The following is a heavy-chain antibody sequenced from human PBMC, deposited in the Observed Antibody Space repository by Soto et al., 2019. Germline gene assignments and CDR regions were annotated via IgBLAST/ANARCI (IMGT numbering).Heavy chain of an antibody. CDR1: GYTLTELS. V-gene: IGHV1-24*01. CDR3: ATARIIPFTMTNNWFDP. D-gene: IGHD3-22*01. CDR2: FDPEDGEK. Sequence: ASVKVSCKVSGYTLTELSMHWVRQAPGKGLEWMGGFDPEDGEKIYAQKFQGRVTMTEDTSTDTAYMELSSLRSEDTAVYYCATARIIPFTMTNNWFDPWGQGTLVTVPQ. J-gene: IGHJ5*02.